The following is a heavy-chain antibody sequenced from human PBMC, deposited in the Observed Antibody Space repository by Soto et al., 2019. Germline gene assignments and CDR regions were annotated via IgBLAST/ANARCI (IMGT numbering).Heavy chain of an antibody. CDR2: INPSNGGT. CDR3: ARDPWAPDPDPAVDH. Sequence: QVQLVQSGAEVEKPGASVKVSCKASGYTFTKYYIHWVRQAPGQGLEWMGIINPSNGGTTYAQKFQGRATMTRDTSTSTVYLELSRLRSEDTAVYYCARDPWAPDPDPAVDHWGPGTLVTVSS. D-gene: IGHD1-26*01. V-gene: IGHV1-46*01. J-gene: IGHJ4*02. CDR1: GYTFTKYY.